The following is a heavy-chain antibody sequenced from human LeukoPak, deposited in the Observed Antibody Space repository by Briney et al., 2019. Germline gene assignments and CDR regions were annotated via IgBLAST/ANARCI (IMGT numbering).Heavy chain of an antibody. J-gene: IGHJ6*03. CDR1: GGSISSSSYY. CDR3: ARARWLRTSHYYYYYMDV. CDR2: IYYSGST. Sequence: PSETLSLTCTVFGGSISSSSYYWGWIRPPPGKGLEWIGSIYYSGSTYYNASLKSRVTLSVDTSKNQFSLKLSSVTAADTAVSYCARARWLRTSHYYYYYMDVWGKGTTVTLSS. V-gene: IGHV4-39*07. D-gene: IGHD5-24*01.